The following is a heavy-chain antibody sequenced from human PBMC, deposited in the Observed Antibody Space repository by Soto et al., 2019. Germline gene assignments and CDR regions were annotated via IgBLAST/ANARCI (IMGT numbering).Heavy chain of an antibody. CDR1: GGSITIGDYY. Sequence: SETLSLTCTISGGSITIGDYYWTWIRHFPGKGLEWIAYIYSSGTTHYNPSLKSRATISLDTSNNQFSLEVKSATAADTAVYYCARMGLHWGELSRNWFDPWGQGSLVTVSS. CDR2: IYSSGTT. CDR3: ARMGLHWGELSRNWFDP. J-gene: IGHJ5*02. V-gene: IGHV4-30-4*02. D-gene: IGHD3-16*02.